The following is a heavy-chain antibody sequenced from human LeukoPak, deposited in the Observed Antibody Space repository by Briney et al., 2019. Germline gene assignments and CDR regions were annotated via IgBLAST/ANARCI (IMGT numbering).Heavy chain of an antibody. J-gene: IGHJ6*03. CDR3: ARRNYGSGSYSFYYYYYYMDV. CDR2: MNPNRGNT. D-gene: IGHD3-10*01. Sequence: ASVKVSCKASGYTFTSYDINWVREATGQGLEWMGWMNPNRGNTGYAQKFQGRVTITGNTSISTAYMELSSLRSEDTAVYYCARRNYGSGSYSFYYYYYYMDVWGKGTTVTVYS. CDR1: GYTFTSYD. V-gene: IGHV1-8*03.